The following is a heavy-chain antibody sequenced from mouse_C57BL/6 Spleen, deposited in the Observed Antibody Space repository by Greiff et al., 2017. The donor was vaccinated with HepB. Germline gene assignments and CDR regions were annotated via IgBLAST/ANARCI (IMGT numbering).Heavy chain of an antibody. CDR3: TTPYYGSRKGAMDY. CDR1: GFNIKDDY. J-gene: IGHJ4*01. D-gene: IGHD1-1*01. CDR2: IDPENGDT. Sequence: EVQLQQSGAELVRPGASVKLSCTASGFNIKDDYMHWVKQRPEQGLEWIGWIDPENGDTEYASKVQGKATITADTSSNTAYLQLSSLKSEDTAVYYCTTPYYGSRKGAMDYWGQGTSVTVSS. V-gene: IGHV14-4*01.